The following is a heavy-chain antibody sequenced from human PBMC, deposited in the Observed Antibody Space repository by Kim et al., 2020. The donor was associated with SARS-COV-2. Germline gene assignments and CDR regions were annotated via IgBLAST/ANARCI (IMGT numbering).Heavy chain of an antibody. Sequence: STDYAASVKGRFTISRDDSKNSVFLQMNSLKTEDTAVYFCARLGGVTATDVWGQGTTVTVSS. J-gene: IGHJ6*02. D-gene: IGHD1-26*01. CDR3: ARLGGVTATDV. V-gene: IGHV3-72*01. CDR2: ST.